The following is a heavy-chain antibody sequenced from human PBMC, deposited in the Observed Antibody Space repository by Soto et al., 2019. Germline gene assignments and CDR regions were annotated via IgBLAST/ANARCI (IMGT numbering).Heavy chain of an antibody. CDR3: ARDRFTRSTSFDDAFDI. CDR1: GGSISSGGYY. V-gene: IGHV4-31*03. D-gene: IGHD2-2*01. CDR2: IYYSGST. Sequence: QVQLQESGPGLVKPSQTLSLTCTVSGGSISSGGYYWSWIRQHPGKGLEWIGYIYYSGSTYYNPSLKSRVTRSVDTSKNQFSLKLSSVTAADTAVYYCARDRFTRSTSFDDAFDIWGQGTMVTVSS. J-gene: IGHJ3*02.